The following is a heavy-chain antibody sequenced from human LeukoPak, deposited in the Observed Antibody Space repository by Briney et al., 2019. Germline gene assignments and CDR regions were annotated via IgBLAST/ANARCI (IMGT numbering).Heavy chain of an antibody. Sequence: PSETLSLTCTVSGGSISSYYWSWIRQPPGKGLEWIGYIYYSGSTNYNPSLKSRVTISVDKSKNQFSLKLSSVTAADTAVYYCAREGVSGCFAYWGQGTLVTVSS. CDR2: IYYSGST. CDR1: GGSISSYY. J-gene: IGHJ4*02. D-gene: IGHD6-19*01. V-gene: IGHV4-59*01. CDR3: AREGVSGCFAY.